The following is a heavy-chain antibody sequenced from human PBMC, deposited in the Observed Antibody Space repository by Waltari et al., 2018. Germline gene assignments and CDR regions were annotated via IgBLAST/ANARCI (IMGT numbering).Heavy chain of an antibody. J-gene: IGHJ6*03. CDR1: GFTFSSYS. V-gene: IGHV3-21*01. CDR3: ASSSSSSGGYYYYMDV. Sequence: EVQLVESGGGLVKPGGSLSLSCAASGFTFSSYSMTWVRQAPRKGLEWVSSISSSSCYIYYADSVKGRFTISRDNAKNSLYLQMNSLRAEDTAVYYCASSSSSSGGYYYYMDVWGKGTTVTVSS. CDR2: ISSSSCYI. D-gene: IGHD6-6*01.